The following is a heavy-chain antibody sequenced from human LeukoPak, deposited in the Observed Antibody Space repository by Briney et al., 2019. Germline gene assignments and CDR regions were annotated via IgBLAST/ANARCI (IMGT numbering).Heavy chain of an antibody. CDR1: GGTFSSYA. Sequence: SVKVSCKASGGTFSSYAISWVRQAPGQGLEWMGGIIPIFGTANYAQKFQGRVTITADESTSTAYMELSSLRSEDTAVYHCARANPRSRRLRDLYYFDYWGQGTLVTVSS. D-gene: IGHD4-17*01. CDR2: IIPIFGTA. V-gene: IGHV1-69*13. J-gene: IGHJ4*02. CDR3: ARANPRSRRLRDLYYFDY.